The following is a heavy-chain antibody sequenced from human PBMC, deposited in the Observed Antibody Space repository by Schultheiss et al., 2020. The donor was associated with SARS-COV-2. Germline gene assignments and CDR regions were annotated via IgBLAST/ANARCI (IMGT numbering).Heavy chain of an antibody. V-gene: IGHV4-59*01. CDR1: GGSISSYY. J-gene: IGHJ3*01. CDR3: ARVTYCGADCYSEHSFDV. CDR2: VHYSGST. D-gene: IGHD2-21*02. Sequence: SETLSLTCTVSGGSISSYYWSWIRQPPGKGLEWIGYVHYSGSTDSNPSLKSRVITSVDTSNNHFSLNLNSVTTADTAVYYCARVTYCGADCYSEHSFDVWGQGTMVTVSS.